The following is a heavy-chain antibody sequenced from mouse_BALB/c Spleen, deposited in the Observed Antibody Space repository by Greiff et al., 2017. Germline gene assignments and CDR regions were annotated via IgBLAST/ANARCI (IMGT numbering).Heavy chain of an antibody. J-gene: IGHJ2*01. CDR3: ARIHYYGYVPDY. CDR1: GFSLTSYG. D-gene: IGHD1-2*01. CDR2: IWSGGST. Sequence: VKLMESGPGLVQPSQSLSITCTVSGFSLTSYGVHWVRQSPGKGLEWLGVIWSGGSTDYNAAFISRLSISKDNSKSQVFFKMNSLQANDTAIYYCARIHYYGYVPDYWGQGTTLTVSS. V-gene: IGHV2-2*02.